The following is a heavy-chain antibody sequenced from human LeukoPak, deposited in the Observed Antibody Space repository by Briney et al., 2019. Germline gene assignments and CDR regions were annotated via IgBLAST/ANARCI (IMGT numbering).Heavy chain of an antibody. CDR2: IYTSGST. V-gene: IGHV4-61*02. J-gene: IGHJ4*02. Sequence: SETLSLTCTVSGGSISSGSYYWSWIRQPAGKGLEWIGRIYTSGSTNYNPSLKSRVTISVDTSKNQFSLKLSSVTAADTAVYYCARGKTRTSIAPLRSRLEYYFDYWGQGSLVTVSS. CDR1: GGSISSGSYY. CDR3: ARGKTRTSIAPLRSRLEYYFDY. D-gene: IGHD6-6*01.